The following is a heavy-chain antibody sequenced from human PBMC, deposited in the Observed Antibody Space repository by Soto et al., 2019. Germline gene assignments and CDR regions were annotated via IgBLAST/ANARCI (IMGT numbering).Heavy chain of an antibody. CDR1: GFTFSRNA. D-gene: IGHD2-15*01. J-gene: IGHJ6*02. CDR3: AKLGFCSGGTCYLDYYNGVDV. Sequence: EVQLLESGGGVVQPGGSLRLSCADSGFTFSRNAMSWVRQAPGKGLEWVSTIGSGGTAYYADSVKGRFTISRDISKNAQSLKMNSLITEDTAVYYCAKLGFCSGGTCYLDYYNGVDVWGQGTTVTVSS. V-gene: IGHV3-23*01. CDR2: IGSGGTA.